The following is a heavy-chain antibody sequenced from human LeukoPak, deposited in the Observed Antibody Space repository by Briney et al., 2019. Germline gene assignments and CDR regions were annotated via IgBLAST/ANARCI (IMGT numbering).Heavy chain of an antibody. D-gene: IGHD5-18*01. CDR3: ARPKSGYSYGYGMEV. Sequence: GGSLRLSCAASGFTFSSYSMNWVRQAPGKGLEWVSSISSSSSYIYYADSVKGRFTISRDNAKNSLYLQMNSLRAEDTAVYYCARPKSGYSYGYGMEVWGQGTTVTVSS. J-gene: IGHJ6*02. V-gene: IGHV3-21*01. CDR1: GFTFSSYS. CDR2: ISSSSSYI.